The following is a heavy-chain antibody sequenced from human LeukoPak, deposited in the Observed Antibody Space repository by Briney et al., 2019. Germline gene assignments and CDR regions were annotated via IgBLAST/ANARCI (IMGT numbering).Heavy chain of an antibody. J-gene: IGHJ4*02. V-gene: IGHV3-23*01. D-gene: IGHD3-10*01. Sequence: GGSLRLSCGASGFTFGTHAMTWVRQAPGEGLEYVSLISGSGDITYYAPSLKDRFTISRDNSKNTLYLQMHSLRAEDTAVYYCASRPGDLAVPFDYWGQGTLVTVSS. CDR3: ASRPGDLAVPFDY. CDR2: ISGSGDIT. CDR1: GFTFGTHA.